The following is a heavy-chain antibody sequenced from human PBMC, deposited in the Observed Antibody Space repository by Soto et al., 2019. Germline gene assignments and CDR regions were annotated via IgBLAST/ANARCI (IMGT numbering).Heavy chain of an antibody. V-gene: IGHV4-34*01. Sequence: ETLSLTCAVYGGSFSGYYWSWIRQPPGKGLEWIGEINHSGSTNYNPSLKSRVTISVDTSKNQFSLKLSSVTAADTAVYYCARGLTVIPYCSGGSCWAEGTLVTVSS. CDR1: GGSFSGYY. CDR3: ARGLTVIPYCSGGSC. J-gene: IGHJ4*02. D-gene: IGHD2-15*01. CDR2: INHSGST.